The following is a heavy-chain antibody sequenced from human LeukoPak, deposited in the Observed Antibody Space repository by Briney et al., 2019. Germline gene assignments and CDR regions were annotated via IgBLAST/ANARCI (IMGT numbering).Heavy chain of an antibody. CDR1: GFTFSSYS. CDR3: ARDLWFGEIGY. CDR2: ISSSLSYI. J-gene: IGHJ4*02. Sequence: GGSLRLSCAASGFTFSSYSMNCVRQAPGKGLEWVSYISSSLSYIYYADSVKGRFTISRDNAKNPLYLQMNSLRVEDTAVYYCARDLWFGEIGYWGQGTLVTVSS. D-gene: IGHD3-10*01. V-gene: IGHV3-21*05.